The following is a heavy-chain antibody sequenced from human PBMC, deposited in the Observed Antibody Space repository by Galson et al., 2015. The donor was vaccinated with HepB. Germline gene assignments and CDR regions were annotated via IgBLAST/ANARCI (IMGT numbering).Heavy chain of an antibody. CDR2: ISSSSSYT. CDR3: ATIKQTKPYYYHYSKDV. Sequence: SLRLSCAASGFTFSDYYMSWIRQAPGKGLEWVSYISSSSSYTNYADSVKGRFTISRDNAKNSLYLQMNSLRAEDTAVYYCATIKQTKPYYYHYSKDVRCQGTAVTVSS. CDR1: GFTFSDYY. D-gene: IGHD3-9*01. V-gene: IGHV3-11*06. J-gene: IGHJ6*02.